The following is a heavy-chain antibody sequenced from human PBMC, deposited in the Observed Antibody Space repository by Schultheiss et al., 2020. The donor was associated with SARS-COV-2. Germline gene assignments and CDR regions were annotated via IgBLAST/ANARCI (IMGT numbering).Heavy chain of an antibody. CDR3: ARGTVADDAFDI. Sequence: SQTLSLTCTVSGGSISSSSYYWGWIRQPPGKGLEWIGKIHHSGSTNYNPSLKSRVTISVDTSKNQFSLKLSSVTAADTAVYYCARGTVADDAFDIWGQGTMVTVSS. V-gene: IGHV4-39*07. CDR1: GGSISSSSYY. J-gene: IGHJ3*02. CDR2: IHHSGST. D-gene: IGHD6-19*01.